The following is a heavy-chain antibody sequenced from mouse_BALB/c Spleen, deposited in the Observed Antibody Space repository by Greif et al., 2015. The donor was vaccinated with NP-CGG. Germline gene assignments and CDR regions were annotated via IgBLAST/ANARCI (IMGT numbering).Heavy chain of an antibody. CDR3: ASRMITPY. CDR2: IDPANGNT. J-gene: IGHJ3*01. V-gene: IGHV14-3*02. D-gene: IGHD2-4*01. Sequence: EVQLQESGAELVKPGASVKLSCTASGFNIKDTYMHWVKQRPEQGLEWIGRIDPANGNTKYDPKFQGKATITADTSSNTAYLQLSSLTSEDTAVYYCASRMITPYWGQGTLVTVSA. CDR1: GFNIKDTY.